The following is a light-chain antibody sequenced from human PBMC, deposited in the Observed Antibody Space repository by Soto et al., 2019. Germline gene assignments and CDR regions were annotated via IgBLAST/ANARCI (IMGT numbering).Light chain of an antibody. CDR1: SGHSNYA. V-gene: IGLV4-69*01. J-gene: IGLJ2*01. CDR2: LNSDGRH. CDR3: QTWGTGLQV. Sequence: QLVLTQSPSASASLGASVKLTCTLSSGHSNYAIAWHQQQPEKGPQYLMKLNSDGRHSKGDGIPDRFSGFTSGAERYLTISSRQSEDEADYYCQTWGTGLQVFGGGIKLTVL.